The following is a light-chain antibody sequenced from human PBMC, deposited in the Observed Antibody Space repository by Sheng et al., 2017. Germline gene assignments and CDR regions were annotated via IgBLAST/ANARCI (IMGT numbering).Light chain of an antibody. J-gene: IGKJ4*01. CDR1: QSISTSY. V-gene: IGKV3-20*01. CDR3: QQYGTSVRT. Sequence: EIVLTQSPGTRSLSPGERATLSCRASQSISTSYLAWYQQKPGQAPRLLIHSTSNRATGIPDRFSGSGSGTDFTLTISRLEPEDFAVYYCQQYGTSVRTFGGGTERGDQT. CDR2: STS.